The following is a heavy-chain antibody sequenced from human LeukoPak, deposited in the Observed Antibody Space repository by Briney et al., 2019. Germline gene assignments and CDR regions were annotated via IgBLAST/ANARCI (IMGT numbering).Heavy chain of an antibody. CDR3: ARRYSSSDNRPLDH. V-gene: IGHV3-11*04. CDR1: GFTFSDYY. D-gene: IGHD6-6*01. J-gene: IGHJ4*02. Sequence: PGESLRLSCAASGFTFSDYYMSWIRQTPGRGLEWLAYINRDGGTIYYADSVKGRFIISRDNSRNSLFLQLSGLRVEDTAVYYCARRYSSSDNRPLDHWGQGTQVIVSS. CDR2: INRDGGTI.